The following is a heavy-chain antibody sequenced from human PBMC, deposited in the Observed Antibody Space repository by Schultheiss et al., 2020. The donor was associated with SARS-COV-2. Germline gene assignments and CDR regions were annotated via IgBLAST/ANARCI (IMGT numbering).Heavy chain of an antibody. D-gene: IGHD5-12*01. CDR3: AKGDATYYYMDV. J-gene: IGHJ6*03. CDR1: GFTVSSNY. V-gene: IGHV3-23*01. CDR2: ISGCGGST. Sequence: GGSLRLSCAASGFTVSSNYMSWVRQAPGKGLEWVSAISGCGGSTYYADSVKGRFTISRDNSKNTLYLQMNSLRAEDTAVYYCAKGDATYYYMDVWGKGTTVTVSS.